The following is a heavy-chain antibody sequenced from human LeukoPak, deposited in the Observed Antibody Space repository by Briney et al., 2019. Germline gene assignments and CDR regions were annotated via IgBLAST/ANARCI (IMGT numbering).Heavy chain of an antibody. CDR3: AKDPTAMVTGAFDY. V-gene: IGHV3-30*18. CDR1: GFTFSRYG. Sequence: GGSLRLSCAASGFTFSRYGMHWVRQAPGKGLEWVAVISYDGNNKYYGDSVKGRFTISRDNSKNTLYLQMNILRVEDTAVYYCAKDPTAMVTGAFDYWGQGALVTVSS. D-gene: IGHD5-18*01. J-gene: IGHJ4*02. CDR2: ISYDGNNK.